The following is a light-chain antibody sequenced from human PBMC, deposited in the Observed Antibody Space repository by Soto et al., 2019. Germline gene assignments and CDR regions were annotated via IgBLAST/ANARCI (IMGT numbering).Light chain of an antibody. Sequence: EIVLTQSPGTLSLSPGERATLSCRASQSVRSNYLAWYQQKPGQAPRLLIYNSSTRATGIPDRFSGSGSGTDFTLTISRLEPEDFALYYCQQYRNLPQTFGQVTTVDIK. J-gene: IGKJ1*01. V-gene: IGKV3-20*01. CDR1: QSVRSNY. CDR3: QQYRNLPQT. CDR2: NSS.